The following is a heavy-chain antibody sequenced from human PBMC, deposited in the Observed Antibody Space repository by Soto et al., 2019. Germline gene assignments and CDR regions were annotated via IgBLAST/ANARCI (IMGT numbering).Heavy chain of an antibody. CDR3: ARDQAFSARYYFDY. CDR2: VNGNTGGT. Sequence: ASVKVSCKTSGYTFTGHYIQWVRQAPGQGLEWMGWVNGNTGGTNYARKFQGRVTMTRDTSTSTAYMELTRLGSDDTAVYYCARDQAFSARYYFDYWGQGTLVTVSS. CDR1: GYTFTGHY. D-gene: IGHD1-26*01. V-gene: IGHV1-2*02. J-gene: IGHJ4*02.